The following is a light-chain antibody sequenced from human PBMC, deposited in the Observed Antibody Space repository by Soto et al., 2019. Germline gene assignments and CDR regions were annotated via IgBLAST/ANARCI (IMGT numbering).Light chain of an antibody. CDR1: QSISSW. Sequence: DIQMTQSPSTLSASVGDRVTITCRASQSISSWLAWYQQKPGKAPKLLIYDASSLESGVPSRFSGSGSGTEFTLTISSLQADDFATYYCQQYNSYPGTFGQGTKVDIK. J-gene: IGKJ1*01. CDR2: DAS. V-gene: IGKV1-5*01. CDR3: QQYNSYPGT.